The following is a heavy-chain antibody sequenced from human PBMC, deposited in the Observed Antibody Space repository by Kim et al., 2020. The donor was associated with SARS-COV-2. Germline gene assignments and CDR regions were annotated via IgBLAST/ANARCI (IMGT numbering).Heavy chain of an antibody. V-gene: IGHV3-74*01. CDR3: ARAGDYERSGYYGVLHH. J-gene: IGHJ1*01. Sequence: GISRFTVSRDNAKNTLNLQMNSLRPEDKAVYYCARAGDYERSGYYGVLHHWGQGALVTVSS. D-gene: IGHD3-22*01.